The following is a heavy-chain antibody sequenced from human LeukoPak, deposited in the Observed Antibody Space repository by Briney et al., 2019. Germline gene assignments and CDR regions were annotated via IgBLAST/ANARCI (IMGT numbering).Heavy chain of an antibody. CDR1: GGSISSYY. V-gene: IGHV4-59*01. CDR2: IYYSGST. J-gene: IGHJ4*02. CDR3: ARVMGTASSVFDY. D-gene: IGHD1-7*01. Sequence: SETLSLTCTVSGGSISSYYWSWIRQPPGKGLEWIGYIYYSGSTNYNPSLTSRVTISVDTSKNQFSLKLSSVTAADTAVYYCARVMGTASSVFDYWGQGIQVTVSS.